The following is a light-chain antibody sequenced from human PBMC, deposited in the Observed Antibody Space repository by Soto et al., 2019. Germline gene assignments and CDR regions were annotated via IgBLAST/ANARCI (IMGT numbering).Light chain of an antibody. V-gene: IGKV3-11*01. CDR2: DAS. CDR3: QQRSHWPPT. J-gene: IGKJ4*01. CDR1: LSVGSY. Sequence: EIVLTQSPATLSLSPGDRATLSCRAGLSVGSYLAWYQQKPGQAPRFLIYDASNRATGIPARFSGSGSGTDFTLTISSLEPEDFAVYYCQQRSHWPPTFGGGTKVEIK.